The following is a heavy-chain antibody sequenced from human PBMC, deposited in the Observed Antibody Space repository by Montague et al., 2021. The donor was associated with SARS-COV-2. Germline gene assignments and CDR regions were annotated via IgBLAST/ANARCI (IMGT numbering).Heavy chain of an antibody. J-gene: IGHJ3*02. CDR2: ISISDGNT. V-gene: IGHV3-23*01. Sequence: SLRLSCAASGFTFSSYAMSWVRQAPGKGLEWVSTISISDGNTYYADSVKGRFTISRDKSKNTLYLQMNSLRAEDTAVYYCAKDRQLVGDDAFDIWGQGQWSPSLQ. CDR1: GFTFSSYA. D-gene: IGHD6-13*01. CDR3: AKDRQLVGDDAFDI.